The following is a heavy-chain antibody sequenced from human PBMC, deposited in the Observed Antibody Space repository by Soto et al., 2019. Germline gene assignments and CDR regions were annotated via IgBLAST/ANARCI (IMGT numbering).Heavy chain of an antibody. D-gene: IGHD1-1*01. J-gene: IGHJ5*02. CDR3: VYRKGAASGTGNWFDP. Sequence: QITLKESGPTLVKPTETLTLTCTFSGFSLNTDGVAVGWIRQPPGKALEWLGLFYWDDDKRYSPSQESRLTITKDTSKNQVILTMTNMEPVDTGIYYCVYRKGAASGTGNWFDPWGQGTPVTVSS. V-gene: IGHV2-5*04. CDR2: FYWDDDK. CDR1: GFSLNTDGVA.